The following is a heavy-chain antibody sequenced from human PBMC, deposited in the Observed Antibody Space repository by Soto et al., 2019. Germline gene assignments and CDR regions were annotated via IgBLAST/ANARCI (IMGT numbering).Heavy chain of an antibody. Sequence: QVQLVQSGAEVKKPGSSVKVSCKASGGTFSSYAISWVRQAPGQGLEWMGGIIPIFGTANYAQKFQGRVTITADESSSTAYMELSSLRSEDTAVYYCARLYSSGWDGGYHYGMDVWGQGTTVTVSS. D-gene: IGHD6-19*01. CDR1: GGTFSSYA. V-gene: IGHV1-69*01. J-gene: IGHJ6*02. CDR3: ARLYSSGWDGGYHYGMDV. CDR2: IIPIFGTA.